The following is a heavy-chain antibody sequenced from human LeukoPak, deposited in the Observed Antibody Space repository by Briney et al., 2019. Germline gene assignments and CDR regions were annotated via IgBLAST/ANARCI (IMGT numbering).Heavy chain of an antibody. D-gene: IGHD3-10*01. Sequence: ASVKVSCKASGYTFTSYYMHWVRQAPGQGLEWMGIINPSGGSTSYAQKFQGRVTMTRDTSTSTGYMELSSLRSEDTAVYYCAREPLYGSGSYYNAALDYWGQGTLVTVSS. CDR1: GYTFTSYY. V-gene: IGHV1-46*01. J-gene: IGHJ4*02. CDR2: INPSGGST. CDR3: AREPLYGSGSYYNAALDY.